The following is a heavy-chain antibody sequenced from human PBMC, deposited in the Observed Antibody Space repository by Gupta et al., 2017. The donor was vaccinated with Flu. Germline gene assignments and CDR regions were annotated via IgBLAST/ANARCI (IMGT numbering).Heavy chain of an antibody. D-gene: IGHD3-22*01. CDR2: IKHDGSEK. V-gene: IGHV3-7*01. CDR3: ASSSRNYERYYYYYMDV. Sequence: EVQLVESGGGLVQPGGSLRLSCAASGLTFSSSWMSWVRQAPGKGLEWVANIKHDGSEKYYMDSVKGRVTISRDNAKKSLYLQMYSLRVEDTAVYYCASSSRNYERYYYYYMDVWGQGTTVTVSS. CDR1: GLTFSSSW. J-gene: IGHJ6*03.